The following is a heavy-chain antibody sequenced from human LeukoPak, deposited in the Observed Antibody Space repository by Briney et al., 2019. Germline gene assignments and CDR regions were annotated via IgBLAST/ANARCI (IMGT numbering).Heavy chain of an antibody. CDR1: GFTFSGYW. CDR2: IKKDGSEK. V-gene: IGHV3-7*01. J-gene: IGHJ4*02. CDR3: ARGYFDFEY. D-gene: IGHD3-9*01. Sequence: GGSLRLSCEASGFTFSGYWMSWARQAPGKGLDWVAYIKKDGSEKYYVDSVKGRFTISRDNAKNSLYLQMNSLRAEDTAVYYCARGYFDFEYWSQGTLVTVSS.